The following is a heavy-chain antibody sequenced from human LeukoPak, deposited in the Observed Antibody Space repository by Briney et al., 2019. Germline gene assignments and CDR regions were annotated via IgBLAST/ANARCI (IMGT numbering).Heavy chain of an antibody. CDR2: INPNSGGT. D-gene: IGHD3-9*01. CDR3: AREWNYDILTGYSNSNWFDP. Sequence: EASVKVSCKASGYTFTGYYIHWVRQAPGQGLEWMGWINPNSGGTDYAQKFQGRVTMTRDTSISTAYMGLSRLRSDDTAIYYCAREWNYDILTGYSNSNWFDPWGQGTLVTVSS. V-gene: IGHV1-2*02. CDR1: GYTFTGYY. J-gene: IGHJ5*02.